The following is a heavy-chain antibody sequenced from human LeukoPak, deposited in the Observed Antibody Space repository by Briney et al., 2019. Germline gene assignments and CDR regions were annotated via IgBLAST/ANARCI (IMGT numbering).Heavy chain of an antibody. J-gene: IGHJ4*02. CDR1: GYTFTSYG. D-gene: IGHD2-15*01. V-gene: IGHV1-18*01. CDR2: ISAYNGNT. Sequence: ASVKVSCKASGYTFTSYGISWVRQAPGQGLEWMGWISAYNGNTNYAQKLQGRVTMTTDTSTSTAYMELRSLRSDDTAVYYCASLGYCSGGSCYSDYWGQGTLVTVSS. CDR3: ASLGYCSGGSCYSDY.